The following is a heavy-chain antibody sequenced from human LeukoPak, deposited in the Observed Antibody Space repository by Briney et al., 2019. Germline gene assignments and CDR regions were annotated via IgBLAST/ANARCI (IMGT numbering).Heavy chain of an antibody. D-gene: IGHD2-2*01. CDR3: AKEGDYCSSSGCHKRGIDY. V-gene: IGHV3-33*06. CDR1: GSTFSHYA. Sequence: PGTSLRLSCAASGSTFSHYAMHWVRQAPGKGLEWVAVIWYDGSHDTYTDSVKGRFTVSRDNFKNVLHLQMNSLRVEDTAVYYCAKEGDYCSSSGCHKRGIDYWGQGTLVTVSS. J-gene: IGHJ4*02. CDR2: IWYDGSHD.